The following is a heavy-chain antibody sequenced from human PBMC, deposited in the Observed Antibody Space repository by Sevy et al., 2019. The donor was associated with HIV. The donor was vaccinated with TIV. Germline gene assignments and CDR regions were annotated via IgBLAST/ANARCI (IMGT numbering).Heavy chain of an antibody. V-gene: IGHV3-53*01. Sequence: GGCLRLSCAASEFTVSSSYMSWVRQAPGKGLEWVSILYSGGSTYYAASVKGRFAVSRDNSKNTLYLQMNSLRAEDTAEYYCARTGTGSYRAYFDYWGQGTLVTVSS. CDR1: EFTVSSSY. D-gene: IGHD1-26*01. CDR3: ARTGTGSYRAYFDY. J-gene: IGHJ4*02. CDR2: LYSGGST.